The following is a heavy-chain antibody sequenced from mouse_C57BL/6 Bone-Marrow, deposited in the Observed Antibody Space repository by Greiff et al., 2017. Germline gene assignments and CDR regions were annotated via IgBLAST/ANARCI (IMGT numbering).Heavy chain of an antibody. V-gene: IGHV1-50*01. CDR2: IDPSDSYT. J-gene: IGHJ4*01. D-gene: IGHD3-2*02. Sequence: QVQLQQPGAELVKPGASVKLSCKASGYTFTSYWMQWVKQRPGQGLEWIGEIDPSDSYTNYNQKFTGKATLTVDTSSSTAYMQLSSLTSEDSAVYYCASGRQLRLRGAMDYWGQGTSVTVSS. CDR1: GYTFTSYW. CDR3: ASGRQLRLRGAMDY.